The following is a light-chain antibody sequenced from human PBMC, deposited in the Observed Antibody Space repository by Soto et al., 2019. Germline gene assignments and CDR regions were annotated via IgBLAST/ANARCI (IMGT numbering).Light chain of an antibody. J-gene: IGLJ1*01. Sequence: QSALTQPASVSGSPGQSITISCTGTSSDVGGYNYVCWYQHHPGKAPKLIISEVSNRPSGVSDHFSGSKSGNTASLTISGLQPEDEADYYCTSFTSSTTYVFGTGTKVTAL. V-gene: IGLV2-14*01. CDR2: EVS. CDR3: TSFTSSTTYV. CDR1: SSDVGGYNY.